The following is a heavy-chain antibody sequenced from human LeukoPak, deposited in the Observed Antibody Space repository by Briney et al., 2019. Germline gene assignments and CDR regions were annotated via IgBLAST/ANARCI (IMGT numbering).Heavy chain of an antibody. D-gene: IGHD3-16*02. J-gene: IGHJ4*02. Sequence: PSETLCLTCAVYGGSFSGYYWSWIRQPPGKGLEWIGEINHSGSTNYNPSLKSRVTISVDTSKNQFSLKLSSVTAADTAVYYCARRYDYVWGSYRYRPISHDYWGQGTLVTVSS. CDR2: INHSGST. CDR3: ARRYDYVWGSYRYRPISHDY. V-gene: IGHV4-34*01. CDR1: GGSFSGYY.